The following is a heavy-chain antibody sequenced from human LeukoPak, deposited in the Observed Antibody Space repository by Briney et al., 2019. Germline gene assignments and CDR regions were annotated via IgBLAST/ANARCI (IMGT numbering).Heavy chain of an antibody. CDR1: GLTFSNYA. Sequence: GGSLRLSCAASGLTFSNYAMSWVRQAPGKGLEWVSAISESGTGTYYADSVKGRFTISRDNSKNTLSLQMNSLRAEDTAVYYCAKDFAQGYTYGSIEQDYWGQGTLVTVSS. J-gene: IGHJ4*02. V-gene: IGHV3-23*01. CDR2: ISESGTGT. CDR3: AKDFAQGYTYGSIEQDY. D-gene: IGHD5-18*01.